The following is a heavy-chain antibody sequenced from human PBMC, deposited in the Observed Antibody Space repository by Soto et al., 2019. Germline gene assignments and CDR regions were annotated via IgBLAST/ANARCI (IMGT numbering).Heavy chain of an antibody. J-gene: IGHJ6*02. CDR2: ISYDGSNK. V-gene: IGHV3-30-3*01. Sequence: GGSLRLSCAASGFTFSSYAMHWVRQAPGKGLEWVAVISYDGSNKYYADSVKGRFTISRDNSKNTLYLQMNSLRAEDTAVYYCARIGSSLARGYYGMDVWGQGTTVTVSS. CDR3: ARIGSSLARGYYGMDV. D-gene: IGHD3-10*01. CDR1: GFTFSSYA.